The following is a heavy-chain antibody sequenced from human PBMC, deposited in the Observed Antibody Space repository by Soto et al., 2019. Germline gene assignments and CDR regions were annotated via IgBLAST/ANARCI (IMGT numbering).Heavy chain of an antibody. V-gene: IGHV3-23*01. J-gene: IGHJ3*02. CDR2: IPVGDST. CDR3: AKATATSVGAFVI. Sequence: GGSLRLSCAASGFICSSYDMSWVRQAPGKGLEWVSTIPVGDSTHYEDPVKGRFTISRDRSKNTVYLQMNSRTAGDTAVYYCAKATATSVGAFVICGQGTMVTVSS. D-gene: IGHD1-1*01. CDR1: GFICSSYD.